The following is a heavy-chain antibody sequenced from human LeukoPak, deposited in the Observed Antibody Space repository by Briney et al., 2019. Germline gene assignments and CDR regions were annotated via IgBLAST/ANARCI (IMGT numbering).Heavy chain of an antibody. D-gene: IGHD3-16*01. Sequence: PGVSLRLSCAASGFTFSDYAMSWVRQAPGKGLEWVSTISNSGGSTHYADSLKGRFTISRDNSKSTLYLQMNSLRAEDTAIYYCTKDVGVILFDYWGQGTLVTVSS. V-gene: IGHV3-23*01. CDR3: TKDVGVILFDY. CDR1: GFTFSDYA. J-gene: IGHJ4*02. CDR2: ISNSGGST.